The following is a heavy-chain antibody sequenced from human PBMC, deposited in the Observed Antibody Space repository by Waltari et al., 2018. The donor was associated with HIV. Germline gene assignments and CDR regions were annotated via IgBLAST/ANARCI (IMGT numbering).Heavy chain of an antibody. J-gene: IGHJ6*02. Sequence: QVRLQEWGTGVLKPSETPSLSCAMYDGSFIGYYWTWSRQSPGRGLQWIGAINHSGATNYNPSLRSRLICSTDPSKKQFYMKLTSVTVADTAAYFCARGYAAAAPYFGLDVWGQGTTVTVSS. CDR2: INHSGAT. CDR3: ARGYAAAAPYFGLDV. D-gene: IGHD6-25*01. V-gene: IGHV4-34*01. CDR1: DGSFIGYY.